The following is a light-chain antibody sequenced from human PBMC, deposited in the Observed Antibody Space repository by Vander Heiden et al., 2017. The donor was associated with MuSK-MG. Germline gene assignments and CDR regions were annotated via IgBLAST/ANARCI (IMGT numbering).Light chain of an antibody. CDR1: QSVSSSY. V-gene: IGKV3-20*01. CDR3: QQYGSSPMCS. CDR2: GAS. J-gene: IGKJ2*04. Sequence: EIVLTQSPGTLSLSPGERATLSCRASQSVSSSYLAWYQQKPGQAPRLLIYGASSRATGIPDRFSGSGSGTDFTLTIIRLEPEDFAVYYCQQYGSSPMCSFGQGTKLEIK.